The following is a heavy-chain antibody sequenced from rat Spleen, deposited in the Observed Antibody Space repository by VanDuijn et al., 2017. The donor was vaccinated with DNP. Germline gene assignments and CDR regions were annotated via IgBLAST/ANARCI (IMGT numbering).Heavy chain of an antibody. CDR3: ASLLQWDLFDY. V-gene: IGHV6-6*01. J-gene: IGHJ2*01. CDR2: IKAKSNNYAT. Sequence: EVQVMESGGGLVQPGNSLKLSCATSGITFSTAWMYWYRQFPEKRLEWVARIKAKSNNYATDYTESVKGRFTISRDDSKSSVYLQMNNLKEEDTAIYYCASLLQWDLFDYWGQGVMVTVSS. CDR1: GITFSTAW. D-gene: IGHD1-1*01.